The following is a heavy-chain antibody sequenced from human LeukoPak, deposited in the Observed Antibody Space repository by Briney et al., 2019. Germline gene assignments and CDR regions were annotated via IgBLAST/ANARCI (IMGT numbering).Heavy chain of an antibody. CDR1: GGSISSYY. CDR3: ARTRTIFGGGYYYYYGTDV. Sequence: SETLSLTCTVSGGSISSYYWSWIRQPAGKGLEWIGRFYTSGSTNYNPSLKSRVTMSVETSKNQRSRKLSSVTAADTAVYYCARTRTIFGGGYYYYYGTDVWGQGTTVTVSS. D-gene: IGHD3-3*01. CDR2: FYTSGST. J-gene: IGHJ6*02. V-gene: IGHV4-4*07.